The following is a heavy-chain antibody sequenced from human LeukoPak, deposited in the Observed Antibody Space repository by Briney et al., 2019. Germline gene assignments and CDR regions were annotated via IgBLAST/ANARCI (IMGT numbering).Heavy chain of an antibody. Sequence: MPSETLSLTCTVSGVSISSYYWSWIRQPPGKGLEWIGYIYYSGSTNYNPSLKSRVTISVDTSKNQFSLKLSSVTAADAAVYYCARDRGPLTAAGTNDAFDIWGQGTMVTVSS. CDR2: IYYSGST. CDR3: ARDRGPLTAAGTNDAFDI. V-gene: IGHV4-59*01. CDR1: GVSISSYY. D-gene: IGHD6-13*01. J-gene: IGHJ3*02.